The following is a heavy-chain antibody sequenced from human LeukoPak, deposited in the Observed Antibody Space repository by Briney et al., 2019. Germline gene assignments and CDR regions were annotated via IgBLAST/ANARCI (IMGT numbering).Heavy chain of an antibody. CDR3: ARDSPLGRFLEWLPRAWNYYMDV. J-gene: IGHJ6*03. D-gene: IGHD3-3*01. Sequence: GGSLRLSCAASGFTFSSYSMNWVRQAPGKGLEWVSYISSSSSTIYYADSVKGRFTISRDNAKNSLYLQMNSLRAEDTAVYYCARDSPLGRFLEWLPRAWNYYMDVWGKGTTVTVSS. CDR2: ISSSSSTI. V-gene: IGHV3-48*04. CDR1: GFTFSSYS.